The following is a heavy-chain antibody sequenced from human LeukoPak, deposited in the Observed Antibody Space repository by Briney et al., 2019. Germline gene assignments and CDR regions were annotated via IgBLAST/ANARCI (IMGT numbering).Heavy chain of an antibody. V-gene: IGHV4-4*07. J-gene: IGHJ4*02. CDR1: GGSISTYY. D-gene: IGHD3-9*01. CDR3: ARESVLTGYYTAVTFDY. CDR2: IYTSGST. Sequence: SETLSLTCTISGGSISTYYWSWNRQPAGKGLEWIGRIYTSGSTNYNPSLKSRVTMSVDTSKNQFSLKLTFVNAADTGVYYCARESVLTGYYTAVTFDYWGQGTLVTVSS.